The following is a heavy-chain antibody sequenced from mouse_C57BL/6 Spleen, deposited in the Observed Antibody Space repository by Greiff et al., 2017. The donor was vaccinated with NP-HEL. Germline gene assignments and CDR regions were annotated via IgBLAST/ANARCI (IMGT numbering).Heavy chain of an antibody. CDR3: AGEKLGLAWFAY. CDR2: ISDGGSYT. D-gene: IGHD4-1*01. Sequence: EVQRVESGGGLVKPGGSLKLSCAASGFTFSSYAMSWVRQTPEKRLEWVATISDGGSYTYYPDNVKGRFTISRDNAKNNLYLQMSHLKSEDTAVYYCAGEKLGLAWFAYWGQGTLVTVSA. J-gene: IGHJ3*01. CDR1: GFTFSSYA. V-gene: IGHV5-4*01.